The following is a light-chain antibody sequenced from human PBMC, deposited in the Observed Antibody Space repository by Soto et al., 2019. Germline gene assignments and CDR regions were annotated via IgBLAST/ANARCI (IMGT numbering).Light chain of an antibody. V-gene: IGKV3-15*01. CDR3: QQYNNWPPVT. Sequence: EIVMKQSPATLSVSPGERATLSCRASQSVSSNLAWYQQKPGQAPRLLIYGASTRATGIPARFSGSGSGTEFTLTISSLQSEDFAVYYCQQYNNWPPVTFGRGTKVEIK. J-gene: IGKJ4*01. CDR1: QSVSSN. CDR2: GAS.